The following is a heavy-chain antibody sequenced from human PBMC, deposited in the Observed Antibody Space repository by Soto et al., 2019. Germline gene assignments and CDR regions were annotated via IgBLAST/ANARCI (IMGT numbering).Heavy chain of an antibody. V-gene: IGHV3-9*01. CDR2: ISWNSGSI. J-gene: IGHJ6*02. Sequence: EVQLVESGGGLVQPDRSLRLSCAASGFTFDDYAMHWVRQAPGKGLEWVSGISWNSGSIGYADSVKGRFTISRDNAKNSLYLQMNSLRAEDTALYYCAKASGPSHPYGMDVWGQGTTVTVSS. CDR3: AKASGPSHPYGMDV. D-gene: IGHD3-10*01. CDR1: GFTFDDYA.